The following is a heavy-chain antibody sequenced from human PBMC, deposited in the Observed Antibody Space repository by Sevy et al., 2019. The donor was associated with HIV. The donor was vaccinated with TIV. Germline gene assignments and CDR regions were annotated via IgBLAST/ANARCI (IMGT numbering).Heavy chain of an antibody. CDR3: ARESIGAVGDFDY. CDR2: IYYSGST. D-gene: IGHD6-13*01. V-gene: IGHV4-59*01. CDR1: GGSINNYF. Sequence: SETLSLTCTVSGGSINNYFWSWIRQPPGKGLEWLGYIYYSGSTNYNPSLKSRVTISVDTSKNQLSLKLSSVTAADTAVYYCARESIGAVGDFDYWGQGTLVTVSS. J-gene: IGHJ4*02.